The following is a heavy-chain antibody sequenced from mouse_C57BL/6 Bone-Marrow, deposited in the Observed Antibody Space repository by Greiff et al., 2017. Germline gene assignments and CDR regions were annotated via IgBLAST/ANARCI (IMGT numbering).Heavy chain of an antibody. CDR2: ISDGGSYT. Sequence: EVQRVESGGGLVKPGGSLKLSCAASGFTFSSYAMSWVRQTPEKRLEWVATISDGGSYTYYPDNVKGRITISRDNAKNNLYLQMSHLKSEDTAMYYCSRVGFLYYCSSQYYFDYWGQGTTLTVSS. D-gene: IGHD1-1*01. CDR3: SRVGFLYYCSSQYYFDY. CDR1: GFTFSSYA. V-gene: IGHV5-4*01. J-gene: IGHJ2*01.